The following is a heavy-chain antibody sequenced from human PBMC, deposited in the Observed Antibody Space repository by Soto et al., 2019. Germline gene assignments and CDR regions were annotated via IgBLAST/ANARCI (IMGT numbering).Heavy chain of an antibody. V-gene: IGHV1-69*13. D-gene: IGHD3-22*01. CDR2: IIPIFGTA. Sequence: SVKLSCEASGGTFSSYAISWVRQAPVQGLEWMGGIIPIFGTANYAQKFQGRVTITADESTSTAYMELSSLRSEDTAVYYCARGSYYDSSGYYSSVDPWGQGTLVTVSS. CDR3: ARGSYYDSSGYYSSVDP. CDR1: GGTFSSYA. J-gene: IGHJ5*02.